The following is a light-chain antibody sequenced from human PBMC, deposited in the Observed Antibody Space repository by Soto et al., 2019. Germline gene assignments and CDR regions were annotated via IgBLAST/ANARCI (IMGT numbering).Light chain of an antibody. Sequence: QSVLTQSPSASASLGASVKLTCTLTSGHSNYAIAWHQVQPGKGPRYLMRVNSDGSLIKGDGIPNRFSGSSSGAERYLTISSLQSEDEADYYCQTWGTGWVFGGGTKVTVL. CDR2: VNSDGSL. J-gene: IGLJ3*02. CDR1: SGHSNYA. CDR3: QTWGTGWV. V-gene: IGLV4-69*01.